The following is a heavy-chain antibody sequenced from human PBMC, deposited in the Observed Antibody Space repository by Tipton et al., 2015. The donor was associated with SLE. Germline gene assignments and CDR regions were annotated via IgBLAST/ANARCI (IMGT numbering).Heavy chain of an antibody. V-gene: IGHV3-30-3*01. CDR1: GFTFSSYA. J-gene: IGHJ3*01. Sequence: SLRLSCAASGFTFSSYAMHWVRQAPGKGLEWVAVISYDGSNKYYADSVKGRFTISRDDSKMRLFLQMNSLKSEDTAIYYCTTDHMGYVASAYDVWGQGTMVNVSS. CDR3: TTDHMGYVASAYDV. D-gene: IGHD3-16*01. CDR2: ISYDGSNK.